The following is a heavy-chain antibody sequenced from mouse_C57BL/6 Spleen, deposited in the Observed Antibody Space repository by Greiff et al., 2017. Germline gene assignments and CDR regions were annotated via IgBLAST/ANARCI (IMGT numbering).Heavy chain of an antibody. Sequence: QVQLKESGPELVKPGASVKISCKASGYSFTSYYIHWVKQRPGQGLEWIGWIYPGSGNTKYNEKFKGKATLTADTSSSTAYMQLSSLTSEDSAVYYCARSGDGTPFYAMDYWGQGTSVTVSS. CDR1: GYSFTSYY. V-gene: IGHV1-66*01. CDR3: ARSGDGTPFYAMDY. J-gene: IGHJ4*01. CDR2: IYPGSGNT. D-gene: IGHD2-1*01.